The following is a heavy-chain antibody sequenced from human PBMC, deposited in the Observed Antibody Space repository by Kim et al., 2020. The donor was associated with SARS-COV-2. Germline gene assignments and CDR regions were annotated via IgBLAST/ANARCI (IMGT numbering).Heavy chain of an antibody. V-gene: IGHV1-69*01. J-gene: IGHJ4*02. Sequence: QKFQGRVTITADESTSTAYMERSSLRSEDTAVYYCARDRDSSGWFYYFDYWGQGTLVTVSS. CDR3: ARDRDSSGWFYYFDY. D-gene: IGHD6-19*01.